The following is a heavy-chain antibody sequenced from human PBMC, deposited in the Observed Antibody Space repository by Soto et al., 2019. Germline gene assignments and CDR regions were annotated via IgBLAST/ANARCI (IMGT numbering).Heavy chain of an antibody. CDR2: ISGSGGTT. CDR1: GFTFSSYA. J-gene: IGHJ3*02. D-gene: IGHD3-22*01. CDR3: AKVAYYDIIDAFDI. Sequence: EVQLLESGGGLVQPGGSLRLSCAASGFTFSSYATTWVRQAPGKGLEWVSGISGSGGTTLYADSLKGRFTISRDNSKNTLYVQMNSLRAEDTAVYYCAKVAYYDIIDAFDIWGQGTMVTVSS. V-gene: IGHV3-23*01.